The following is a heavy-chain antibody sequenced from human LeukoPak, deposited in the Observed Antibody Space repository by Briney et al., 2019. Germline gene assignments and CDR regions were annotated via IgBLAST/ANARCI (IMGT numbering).Heavy chain of an antibody. Sequence: PGGSPRLSCVTSGFTSSSYGMHWVRQAPGKGLEWVAFIRYDEGNKYYADSVKGRFTISRDNSKNTLYLQMNSLRAEDTAVYYCAKGDKPGYWGQGTLITVSS. J-gene: IGHJ4*02. D-gene: IGHD1-14*01. V-gene: IGHV3-30*02. CDR3: AKGDKPGY. CDR2: IRYDEGNK. CDR1: GFTSSSYG.